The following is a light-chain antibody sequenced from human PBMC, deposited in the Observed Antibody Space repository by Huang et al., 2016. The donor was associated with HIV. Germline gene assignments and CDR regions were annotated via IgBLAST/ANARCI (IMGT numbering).Light chain of an antibody. CDR3: QLYGSSPPYV. CDR1: QSVSSAY. Sequence: VLTQSPGTLSLSPGEGATLSCRASQSVSSAYLAWYQQKPGQAPRLVLYGASTSATGIPDRFSGGGSGTDFTLTISRLEPEDFAVYYCQLYGSSPPYVFGQGTKVEIK. V-gene: IGKV3-20*01. J-gene: IGKJ2*01. CDR2: GAS.